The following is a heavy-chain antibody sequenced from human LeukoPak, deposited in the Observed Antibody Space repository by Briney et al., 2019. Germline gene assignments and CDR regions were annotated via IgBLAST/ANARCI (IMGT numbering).Heavy chain of an antibody. J-gene: IGHJ4*02. CDR1: GYTFSISS. V-gene: IGHV1-18*01. CDR3: ARGDGIVVVSATPLDY. Sequence: ASLRVSSKASGYTFSISSICWVRPAPRQGLERMGWISTYNGNTNYAQKLQGRITITTDTSTSTDYMELRSLRSDGTAVYYCARGDGIVVVSATPLDYWGQGTLVTVSS. D-gene: IGHD2-21*01. CDR2: ISTYNGNT.